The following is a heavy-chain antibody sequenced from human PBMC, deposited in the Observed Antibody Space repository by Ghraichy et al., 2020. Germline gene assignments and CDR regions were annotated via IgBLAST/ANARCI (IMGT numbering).Heavy chain of an antibody. CDR3: ARNWAPDF. Sequence: WGSLRLSCAGSGFIFSSYWMTWVRQAPGKGLEWVANIKRDGSEIYYVDSVKGRFTISRDNAENSVYLQMNSLRAEDTAVYYCARNWAPDFWGQGTLVTVSS. V-gene: IGHV3-7*01. J-gene: IGHJ4*02. CDR1: GFIFSSYW. CDR2: IKRDGSEI. D-gene: IGHD3-16*01.